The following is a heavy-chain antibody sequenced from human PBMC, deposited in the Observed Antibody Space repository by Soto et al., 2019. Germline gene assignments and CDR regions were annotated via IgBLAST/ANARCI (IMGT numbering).Heavy chain of an antibody. Sequence: ASVKVSCNSSRVTFSSYSISWVRQAPGQGLEWMGGIIPIFGTADYAQKFQGRVTITADESTSTAYMELSSLRSEDTAVYYCARDVGATTVIWFDPWGQGTLVTVSS. D-gene: IGHD1-26*01. CDR3: ARDVGATTVIWFDP. V-gene: IGHV1-69*13. CDR2: IIPIFGTA. CDR1: RVTFSSYS. J-gene: IGHJ5*02.